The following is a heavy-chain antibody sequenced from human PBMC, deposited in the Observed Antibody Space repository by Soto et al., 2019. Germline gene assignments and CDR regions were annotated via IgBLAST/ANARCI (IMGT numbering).Heavy chain of an antibody. Sequence: GGSLRLSCAASGFTFSSYAMSWVRQAPGKGLEWVSAFSDSADSTYYADSVKGRFTISRDNSKNTLNLQMNSLRAEDTAVYYCARRSSSWYFDYWGQGTLVTVSS. V-gene: IGHV3-23*01. CDR1: GFTFSSYA. J-gene: IGHJ4*02. D-gene: IGHD6-13*01. CDR2: FSDSADST. CDR3: ARRSSSWYFDY.